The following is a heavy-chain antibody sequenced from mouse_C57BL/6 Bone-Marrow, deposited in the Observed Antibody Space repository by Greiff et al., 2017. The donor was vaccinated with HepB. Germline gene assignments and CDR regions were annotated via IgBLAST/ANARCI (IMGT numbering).Heavy chain of an antibody. CDR3: ARVTTVVASGHWYFDV. V-gene: IGHV5-4*03. D-gene: IGHD1-1*01. CDR1: GFTFSSYA. Sequence: EVKLVESGGGLVKPGGSLKLSCAASGFTFSSYAMSWVRQTPEKRLEWVATISDGGSYTYYPDNVKGRFTISRDNAKNNLYLQMSHLKSEDTAMYYCARVTTVVASGHWYFDVWGTGTTVTVSS. CDR2: ISDGGSYT. J-gene: IGHJ1*03.